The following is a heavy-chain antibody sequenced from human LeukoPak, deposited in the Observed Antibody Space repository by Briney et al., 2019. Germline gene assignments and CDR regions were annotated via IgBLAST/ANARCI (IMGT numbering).Heavy chain of an antibody. J-gene: IGHJ5*02. D-gene: IGHD5-18*01. CDR2: IYYSGST. Sequence: SETLSLTCTVSGGSISSYYWSWIRQPPGKGLEWIGYIYYSGSTNYNPSLKSRVTISVDTSKNQFSLKLSSVTAADTAVYYCARHENDNYGGIQLWFGHNWFDPWGQGTLVTVSS. V-gene: IGHV4-59*08. CDR1: GGSISSYY. CDR3: ARHENDNYGGIQLWFGHNWFDP.